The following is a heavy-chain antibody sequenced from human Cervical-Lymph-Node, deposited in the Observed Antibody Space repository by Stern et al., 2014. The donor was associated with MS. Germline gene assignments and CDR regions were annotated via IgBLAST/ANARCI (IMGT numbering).Heavy chain of an antibody. V-gene: IGHV4-61*02. CDR3: ATTRWDLFTWNWFDP. J-gene: IGHJ5*02. Sequence: VQLLESGPGLVKPSQTLSLTCTVSGGSISSSGYYWSWIRQPADKGLEWIGRIHDSGSTYYNPSLKSRVTKSMDTAKHPFSLKLPSLTAADTAVYYCATTRWDLFTWNWFDPWGQGTLVTVSS. CDR1: GGSISSSGYY. CDR2: IHDSGST. D-gene: IGHD1-26*01.